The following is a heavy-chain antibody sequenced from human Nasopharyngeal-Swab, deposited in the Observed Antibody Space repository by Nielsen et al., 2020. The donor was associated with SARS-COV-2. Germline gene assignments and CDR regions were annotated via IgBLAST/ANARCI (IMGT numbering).Heavy chain of an antibody. CDR3: AKEILMYDILKGAFDI. CDR1: GFTFSSYA. V-gene: IGHV3-23*01. D-gene: IGHD3-9*01. J-gene: IGHJ3*02. Sequence: GESLKISCAASGFTFSSYAMSWVRQAPGKGLDCVSAISGSGGSTYYADSVKGRFTISRDNSKNTLYLQMNSLRAEDTAVYYCAKEILMYDILKGAFDIWGQGTMVTVSS. CDR2: ISGSGGST.